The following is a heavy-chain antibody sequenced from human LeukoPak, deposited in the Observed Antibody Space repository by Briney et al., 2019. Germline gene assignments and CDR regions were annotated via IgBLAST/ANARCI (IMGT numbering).Heavy chain of an antibody. CDR2: ISGSGGSA. J-gene: IGHJ4*02. V-gene: IGHV3-23*01. Sequence: GGSLRLSCAASGFTFSSYAMSWVRQASGKGLEWVSTISGSGGSAYYADSVKGRFIISRDNSKNTLYLQMNSLRAEDTAVYYCAKDYLGSIWGQGTLVTVSS. CDR3: AKDYLGSI. CDR1: GFTFSSYA. D-gene: IGHD2-15*01.